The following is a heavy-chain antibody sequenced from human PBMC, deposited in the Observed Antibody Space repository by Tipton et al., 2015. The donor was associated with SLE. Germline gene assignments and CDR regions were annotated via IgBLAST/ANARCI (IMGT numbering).Heavy chain of an antibody. CDR3: ARHGSGRIGDFED. CDR2: IYHSESS. Sequence: TLSLTCIVSGGSITNYYWSWIRQPPGKRLEWIGDIYHSESSNYNPSLQSRLTMSVDTSKNQFSLKLNSVTAADTAIYYCARHGSGRIGDFEDWGQGTLVTVSS. D-gene: IGHD3-10*01. V-gene: IGHV4-59*01. CDR1: GGSITNYY. J-gene: IGHJ1*01.